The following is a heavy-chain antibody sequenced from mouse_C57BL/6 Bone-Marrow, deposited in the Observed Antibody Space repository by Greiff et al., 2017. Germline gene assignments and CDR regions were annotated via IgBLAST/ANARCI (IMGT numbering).Heavy chain of an antibody. CDR2: ISNGGGST. D-gene: IGHD2-4*01. CDR1: GFTFSDYY. J-gene: IGHJ3*01. Sequence: VQLKESGGGLVQPGGSLKLSCAASGFTFSDYYMYWVRQTPEKRLEWVAYISNGGGSTYYPDTVKGRFTISRDNAKNTLYLQMSRLKSEDTAMYYCARRVYDYDGAWFAYWGQGTLVTVSA. V-gene: IGHV5-12*01. CDR3: ARRVYDYDGAWFAY.